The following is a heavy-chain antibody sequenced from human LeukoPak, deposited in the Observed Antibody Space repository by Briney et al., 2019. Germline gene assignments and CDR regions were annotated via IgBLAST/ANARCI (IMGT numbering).Heavy chain of an antibody. D-gene: IGHD5-18*01. J-gene: IGHJ4*02. Sequence: SETLSLTCTVSGGSISSSSHYWGWIRQPPGKGLEWIGSIYYSGSTYYNPSLKSRVTISVDTSKNQFSLKLSSVTAADTAVYYCARTVSIVDTAADYWGQGTLVTVSS. V-gene: IGHV4-39*01. CDR2: IYYSGST. CDR3: ARTVSIVDTAADY. CDR1: GGSISSSSHY.